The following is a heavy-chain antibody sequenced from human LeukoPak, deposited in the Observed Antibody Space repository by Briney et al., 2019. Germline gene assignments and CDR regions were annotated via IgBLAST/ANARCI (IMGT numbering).Heavy chain of an antibody. D-gene: IGHD3-22*01. CDR1: GYTFTGHY. V-gene: IGHV1-2*02. Sequence: ASVKVSCKASGYTFTGHYMHWVRQAPGQGLEWMGWINPNSGGTNYAQKFQGRVTMTTDTSTSTAYMELRSLRTDDTAVYYCAREYRDYYDSSGNYLDYWGQGTLVPVSP. J-gene: IGHJ4*02. CDR2: INPNSGGT. CDR3: AREYRDYYDSSGNYLDY.